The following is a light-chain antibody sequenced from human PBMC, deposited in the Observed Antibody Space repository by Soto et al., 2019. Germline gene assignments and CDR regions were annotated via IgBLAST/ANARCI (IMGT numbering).Light chain of an antibody. CDR1: SSDVGGYNY. V-gene: IGLV2-14*01. Sequence: QSALTQPASVSGSPGQSITISCTGTSSDVGGYNYVSWYQQHPGKAPKLMIYEVDNRPSGISNRFSGSKSGNTASLTISGLQSEDEGDYYCSSYTTSTTRVFGTGTKVTVL. CDR3: SSYTTSTTRV. J-gene: IGLJ1*01. CDR2: EVD.